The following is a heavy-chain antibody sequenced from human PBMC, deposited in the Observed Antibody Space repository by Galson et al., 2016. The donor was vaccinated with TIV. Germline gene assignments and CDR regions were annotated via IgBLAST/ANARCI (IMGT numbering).Heavy chain of an antibody. CDR1: GDSVSSNSAA. Sequence: CAISGDSVSSNSAAWNWIRQSPSRGLEWLGRTYYTSRWSNDYALSVTSRINVKADTSKNESSLQLNSVTPEDTAMYYCVRENRYDVSEEPNYFFEYWGQGTLVTVSS. V-gene: IGHV6-1*01. CDR2: TYYTSRWSN. J-gene: IGHJ4*02. D-gene: IGHD1-1*01. CDR3: VRENRYDVSEEPNYFFEY.